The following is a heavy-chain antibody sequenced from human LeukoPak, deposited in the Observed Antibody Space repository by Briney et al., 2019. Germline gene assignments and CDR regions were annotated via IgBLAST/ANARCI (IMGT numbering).Heavy chain of an antibody. CDR1: GYTFTCYY. J-gene: IGHJ4*02. V-gene: IGHV1-2*02. CDR2: INPNSGGT. D-gene: IGHD3-22*01. Sequence: ASVKVSCKASGYTFTCYYMHWVRQAPGQGLEWMGWINPNSGGTNYAQRFQGRVTMTRDTSISTAYMDLSRLRPDDTAVYYCARVDSTGYYRGRGPIDYWGQGTLVTVSS. CDR3: ARVDSTGYYRGRGPIDY.